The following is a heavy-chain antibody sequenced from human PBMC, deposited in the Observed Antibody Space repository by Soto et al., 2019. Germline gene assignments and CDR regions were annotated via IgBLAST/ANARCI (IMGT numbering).Heavy chain of an antibody. CDR3: ARDGGDIVVVPAAGLHWFDP. Sequence: EVQLVESGGGLVKPGGSLRLSCAASGFTFSSYSMNWVRQAPGKGLEWVSSISSSSYIYYADSVKGRFTISRDNAKNSLYLQMNSLRAEDTAVYYCARDGGDIVVVPAAGLHWFDPWGQGTLVTVSS. V-gene: IGHV3-21*01. J-gene: IGHJ5*02. CDR1: GFTFSSYS. CDR2: ISSSSYI. D-gene: IGHD2-2*01.